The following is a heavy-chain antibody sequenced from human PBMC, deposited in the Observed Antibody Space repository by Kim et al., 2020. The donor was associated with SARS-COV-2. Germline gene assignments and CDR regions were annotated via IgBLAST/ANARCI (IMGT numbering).Heavy chain of an antibody. CDR2: IYPGDSDT. V-gene: IGHV5-51*01. J-gene: IGHJ5*02. CDR3: ARWGGEGYCSGGSCYSWFDP. Sequence: GESLKISCKGSGYSFTSYWIGWVRQMPGKGLEWMGIIYPGDSDTRYSPSFQGQVTISADKSISTAYLQWSSLKASDTAMYYCARWGGEGYCSGGSCYSWFDPWGQGTLVTVSS. D-gene: IGHD2-15*01. CDR1: GYSFTSYW.